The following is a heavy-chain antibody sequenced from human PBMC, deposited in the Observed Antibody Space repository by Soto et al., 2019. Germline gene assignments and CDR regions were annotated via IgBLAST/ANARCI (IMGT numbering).Heavy chain of an antibody. V-gene: IGHV3-30*18. CDR3: AKETGVAGTNFDFDI. J-gene: IGHJ3*02. CDR2: IEDYGSNK. Sequence: GGSLRLSCAASGFTFSSYGMHWVRQAPGKGLEWVAVIEDYGSNKYSADSVKGRLTISRDNSKNTVYLQMNSLRPEDTAVYYCAKETGVAGTNFDFDIWGQGTMVTVSS. D-gene: IGHD6-19*01. CDR1: GFTFSSYG.